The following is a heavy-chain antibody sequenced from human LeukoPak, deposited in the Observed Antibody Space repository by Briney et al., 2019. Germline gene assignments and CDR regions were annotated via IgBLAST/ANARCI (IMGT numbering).Heavy chain of an antibody. D-gene: IGHD1-26*01. CDR2: ISGSGGST. Sequence: GGSLRLSCAASGFTFSSYTMSWVRQAPGKGLEWVSAISGSGGSTYYADSVKGRFTISRDNSKNTLYLQMNSLRAEDTAVYYCAKDSERIVGARFDYWGQGTLVTVSS. CDR3: AKDSERIVGARFDY. J-gene: IGHJ4*02. CDR1: GFTFSSYT. V-gene: IGHV3-23*01.